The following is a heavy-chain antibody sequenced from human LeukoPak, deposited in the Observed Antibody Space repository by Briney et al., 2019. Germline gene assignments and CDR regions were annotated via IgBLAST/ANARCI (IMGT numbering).Heavy chain of an antibody. CDR3: AKDGLYYDGSEHVYYFDS. D-gene: IGHD3-22*01. CDR2: ISSSSSYI. Sequence: GGSLRLSCAASGFTFSSYSMNWVRQAPGKGLEWVSSISSSSSYIYYADSVKGRFTISRDNAKNSLYLQMNSLRAEDTALYYCAKDGLYYDGSEHVYYFDSWGQGTLVTVS. J-gene: IGHJ4*02. V-gene: IGHV3-21*04. CDR1: GFTFSSYS.